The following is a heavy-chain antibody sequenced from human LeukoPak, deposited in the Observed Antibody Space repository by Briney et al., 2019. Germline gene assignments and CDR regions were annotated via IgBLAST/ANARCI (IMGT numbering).Heavy chain of an antibody. CDR1: GFTFSGYG. CDR3: SKRGFCSSGACCLDF. V-gene: IGHV3-30*18. J-gene: IGHJ4*02. Sequence: SGGSLRLSCAASGFTFSGYGMYWVRQAPGKRLEWVATISSDGHNQYYADSVRGRFTISRDNSKNTLYLQMNSLRDEDTAVYHCSKRGFCSSGACCLDFWGQGTLVTVSS. D-gene: IGHD2-2*01. CDR2: ISSDGHNQ.